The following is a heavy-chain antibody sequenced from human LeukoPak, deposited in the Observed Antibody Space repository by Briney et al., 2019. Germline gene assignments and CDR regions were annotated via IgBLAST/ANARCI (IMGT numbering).Heavy chain of an antibody. Sequence: GGSLRLSCAASGFTFSSYGMHWVRQAPGKGLEWVAFMRYDATKKYYADSVKGRFTISRDNSKNTLYLQMNSLRAEDTAVYYCAREFVSTDYWGQGTLVTVSS. J-gene: IGHJ4*02. CDR3: AREFVSTDY. V-gene: IGHV3-30*02. CDR1: GFTFSSYG. CDR2: MRYDATKK. D-gene: IGHD2/OR15-2a*01.